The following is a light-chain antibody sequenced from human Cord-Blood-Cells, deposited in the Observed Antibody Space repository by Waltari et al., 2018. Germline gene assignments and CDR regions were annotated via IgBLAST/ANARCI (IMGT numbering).Light chain of an antibody. V-gene: IGKV1-39*01. Sequence: DIQMTQSPSSLSASVGHRVTITCRASQGISSYLNWYQQKPGKAPKLLIYAASSLQSGVPSRFSASGSGTDFTLTISSLQPEDFATYYCQQSYSTPPTFGQGTKVEIK. CDR2: AAS. CDR3: QQSYSTPPT. CDR1: QGISSY. J-gene: IGKJ1*01.